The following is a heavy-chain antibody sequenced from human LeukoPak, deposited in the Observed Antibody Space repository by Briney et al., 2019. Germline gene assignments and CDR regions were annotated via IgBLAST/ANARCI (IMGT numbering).Heavy chain of an antibody. Sequence: GASVTVSCKVSGYTLTELSMHWVRQAPGKGLEWMGGFDPEDGETIYAQKFQGRVTMTEDTSTDTAYMELSSLRSEDTAVYYCATAPCRGYYFAWFDPWGQGTLVTVSS. J-gene: IGHJ5*02. D-gene: IGHD3-22*01. CDR3: ATAPCRGYYFAWFDP. CDR1: GYTLTELS. V-gene: IGHV1-24*01. CDR2: FDPEDGET.